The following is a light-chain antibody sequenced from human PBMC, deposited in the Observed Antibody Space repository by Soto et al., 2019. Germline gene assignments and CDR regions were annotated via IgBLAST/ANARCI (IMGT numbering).Light chain of an antibody. CDR3: QQYNSWPAFT. CDR2: GVS. J-gene: IGKJ3*01. CDR1: QSVSSN. Sequence: EIVVTQSPATLSVSPGERATLSCRASQSVSSNLAWYQQKPGQAPRLLIYGVSTRATGIPARFSGSGSGTEFTLTISSLQSEDFAVYYCQQYNSWPAFTFGPGTKVDIK. V-gene: IGKV3-15*01.